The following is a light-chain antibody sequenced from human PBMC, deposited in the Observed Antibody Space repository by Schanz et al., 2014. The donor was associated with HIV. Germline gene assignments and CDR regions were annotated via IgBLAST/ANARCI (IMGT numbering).Light chain of an antibody. CDR3: QQYGSSPSIT. V-gene: IGKV3-20*01. CDR2: GAF. J-gene: IGKJ5*01. CDR1: QSISNN. Sequence: EIVMTQSPATLYVSPGEGATLSCRASQSISNNLAWYQHKPGQAPRLLIYGAFTRATGIPDRFSGSGSGTDFTLTISRLEPEDFAVYYCQQYGSSPSITFGQGTRLEIK.